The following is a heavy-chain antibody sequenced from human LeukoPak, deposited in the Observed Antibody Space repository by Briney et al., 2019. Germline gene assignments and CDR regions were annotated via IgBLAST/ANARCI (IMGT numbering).Heavy chain of an antibody. CDR3: ARRTKDSSGYFVIDY. CDR1: GGSFSDYY. Sequence: SETLSLTCAVYGGSFSDYYWRWSWIRQPPGKGLEWIGEINHSGSTNYNPSLESRITISVDTSKNQFSLKLSSVTAADTAVYYCARRTKDSSGYFVIDYWGQGTLVTVSS. V-gene: IGHV4-34*01. CDR2: INHSGST. J-gene: IGHJ4*02. D-gene: IGHD3-22*01.